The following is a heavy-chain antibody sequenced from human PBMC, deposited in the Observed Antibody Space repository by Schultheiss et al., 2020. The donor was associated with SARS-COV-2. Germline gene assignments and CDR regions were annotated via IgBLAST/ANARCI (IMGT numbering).Heavy chain of an antibody. J-gene: IGHJ4*02. CDR1: GFTVSSNY. CDR2: IYSGGST. Sequence: GESLKISCAASGFTVSSNYMSWVRQAPGKGLEWVSVIYSGGSTYYADSVKGRFTISRDNSKNTLYLQMNSLRAEDTAVYYCAIMGGSYMIDYWGQGTLVTVSS. CDR3: AIMGGSYMIDY. D-gene: IGHD1-26*01. V-gene: IGHV3-66*01.